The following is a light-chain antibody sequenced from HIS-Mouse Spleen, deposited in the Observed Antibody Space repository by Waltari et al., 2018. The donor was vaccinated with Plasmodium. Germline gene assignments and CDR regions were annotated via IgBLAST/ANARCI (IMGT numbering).Light chain of an antibody. CDR1: ALPKQY. J-gene: IGLJ3*02. CDR2: EDS. V-gene: IGLV3-10*01. CDR3: YSTDSSGNHRV. Sequence: SYELTQPPSVSVSPGQTARITCSGDALPKQYDYWDQQKSGQAPVLVIYEDSKRPSGIPERFSGSSSGTMATLTISGAQVEDEADYYCYSTDSSGNHRVFGGGTKLTVL.